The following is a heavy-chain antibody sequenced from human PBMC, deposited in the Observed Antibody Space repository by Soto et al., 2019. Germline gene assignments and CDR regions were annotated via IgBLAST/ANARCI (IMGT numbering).Heavy chain of an antibody. CDR2: INDSGNI. V-gene: IGHV4-34*01. Sequence: QVQLQQWGAGLLKPSETLSLTCAVYGGSFSGYQWSWIRQTPGKGLEWIGEINDSGNINYNPSLKSRVTIVLDTPKKQISLKVSSVTASDSAVYYCARGLILWFGELSRRGGYYYYMDVWGKGNTVTVSS. J-gene: IGHJ6*03. CDR3: ARGLILWFGELSRRGGYYYYMDV. D-gene: IGHD3-10*01. CDR1: GGSFSGYQ.